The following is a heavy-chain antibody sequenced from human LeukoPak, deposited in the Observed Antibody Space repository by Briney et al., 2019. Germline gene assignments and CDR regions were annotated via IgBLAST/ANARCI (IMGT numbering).Heavy chain of an antibody. J-gene: IGHJ4*02. V-gene: IGHV4-59*12. CDR2: IYYSGST. CDR1: GGSISSYY. Sequence: SETLSLTCAVSGGSISSYYWSWIRQPPGKGLEWIGYIYYSGSTNYNPSLKSRVTISVDTSKNQFSLKLSSVTAADTAVYYCAIAVAGPYTLWGQGTLVTVSS. CDR3: AIAVAGPYTL. D-gene: IGHD6-19*01.